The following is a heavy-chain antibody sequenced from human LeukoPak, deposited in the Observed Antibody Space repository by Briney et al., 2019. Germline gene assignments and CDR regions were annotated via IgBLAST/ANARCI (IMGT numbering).Heavy chain of an antibody. CDR1: GGSISSGGYS. J-gene: IGHJ2*01. V-gene: IGHV4-30-2*01. CDR3: ARAAYSYDSSGYHWYFDL. Sequence: PSETLSLTCAVSGGSISSGGYSWSWIRQPPGKGLEWIGYIYHSGSTNYNPSLKSRVTISVDTSKNHFSLKLSSVTAADTAVYYCARAAYSYDSSGYHWYFDLWGRGTLVTVSS. D-gene: IGHD3-22*01. CDR2: IYHSGST.